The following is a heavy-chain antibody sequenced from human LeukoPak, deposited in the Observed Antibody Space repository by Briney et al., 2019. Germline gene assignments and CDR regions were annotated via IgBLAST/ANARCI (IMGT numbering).Heavy chain of an antibody. Sequence: ASVKVSCKASGYTFTSYGISWVRQAPGQGLEWMGWISAYNGNTNYAQKLQGRATMTTDTSTSTAYMELRSLRSDDTAVYYCARVRYYYGSGSYLPWGQGTLVTVSS. V-gene: IGHV1-18*01. CDR2: ISAYNGNT. CDR1: GYTFTSYG. J-gene: IGHJ5*02. CDR3: ARVRYYYGSGSYLP. D-gene: IGHD3-10*01.